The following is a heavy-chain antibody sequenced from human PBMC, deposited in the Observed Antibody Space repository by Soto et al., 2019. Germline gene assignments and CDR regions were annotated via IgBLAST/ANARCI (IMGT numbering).Heavy chain of an antibody. CDR1: GGTFSSYA. J-gene: IGHJ6*04. V-gene: IGHV1-69*06. CDR2: IIPIFGTA. D-gene: IGHD5-12*01. CDR3: ARGDSGYPSYYYYGMDV. Sequence: SVKVSCKASGGTFSSYAISWVRQAPGQGLEWMGGIIPIFGTANYAQKFQGRVTITADKSTSTAYMELSSLRSEDTAVYYCARGDSGYPSYYYYGMDVWGEGSTVTVAS.